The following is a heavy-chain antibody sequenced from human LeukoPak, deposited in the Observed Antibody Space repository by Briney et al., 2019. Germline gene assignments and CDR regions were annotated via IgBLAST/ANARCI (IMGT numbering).Heavy chain of an antibody. J-gene: IGHJ4*02. CDR1: GFTFSSYA. D-gene: IGHD2-2*01. V-gene: IGHV3-23*01. CDR2: ISGSSGST. CDR3: AKRYCSSTSCYVDY. Sequence: QPGGSLRLSCAASGFTFSSYAMSWVRQAPGKGLEWVSAISGSSGSTYYADSVKGRFTISRDNSKNTLYLQMNSLRAEDTAVYYCAKRYCSSTSCYVDYWGQGTLVTVSS.